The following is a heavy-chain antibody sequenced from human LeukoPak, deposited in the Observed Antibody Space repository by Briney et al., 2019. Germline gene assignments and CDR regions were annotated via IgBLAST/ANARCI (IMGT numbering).Heavy chain of an antibody. CDR3: AREVYSGYGCFDY. CDR2: INPNSGNT. CDR1: GYTFTSYD. D-gene: IGHD5-12*01. Sequence: ASVKVSCKASGYTFTSYDINWVRQATGQGLEWMGWINPNSGNTGYAQKFQGRVTMTRNTSISTAYMELSSLRSEDTAVYYCAREVYSGYGCFDYWGQGTLVTVSS. J-gene: IGHJ4*02. V-gene: IGHV1-8*01.